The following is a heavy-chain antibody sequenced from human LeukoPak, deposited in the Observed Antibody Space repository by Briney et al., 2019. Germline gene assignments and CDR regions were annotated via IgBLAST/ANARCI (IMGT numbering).Heavy chain of an antibody. CDR1: GGTFSSYA. CDR3: AREVMVRGNPFDY. V-gene: IGHV1-69*13. Sequence: GASVKVSCKASGGTFSSYAISWVRQAPGQGLEWMGGIIPIFGTANYAQKFQGRVAITADESTSTAYMELSSLRSEDTAVYYCAREVMVRGNPFDYWGQGTLVTVSS. D-gene: IGHD3-10*01. CDR2: IIPIFGTA. J-gene: IGHJ4*02.